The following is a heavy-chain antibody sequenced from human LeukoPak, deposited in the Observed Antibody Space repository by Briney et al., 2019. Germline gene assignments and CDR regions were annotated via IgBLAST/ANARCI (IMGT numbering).Heavy chain of an antibody. V-gene: IGHV3-23*01. J-gene: IGHJ6*03. CDR3: AKYGGINYYFYMDV. CDR2: IGGSGSHT. Sequence: GGTLRLSCAASGFTFNIYGMNWVRQAPGKGLEWVSGIGGSGSHTYYADSVKGRFTISRDNSKNTVYLQMNSLRAEDTAVYYCAKYGGINYYFYMDVWGKGTTVTVSS. D-gene: IGHD1-14*01. CDR1: GFTFNIYG.